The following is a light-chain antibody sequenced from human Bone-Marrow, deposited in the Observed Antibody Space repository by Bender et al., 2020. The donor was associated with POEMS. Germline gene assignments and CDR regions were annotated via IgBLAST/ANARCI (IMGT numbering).Light chain of an antibody. CDR3: QVWAGWSDQTVV. CDR2: DDT. J-gene: IGLJ2*01. V-gene: IGLV3-21*02. CDR1: DIGSTT. Sequence: SYVLSQPPSVSVAPGQTARISCGGDDIGSTTVHWYQQRPGQAPVLVLFDDTSRPPGIPERFSGSRTGNPATLTIRRVEAADEAVYYCQVWAGWSDQTVVFGGGTKLTVL.